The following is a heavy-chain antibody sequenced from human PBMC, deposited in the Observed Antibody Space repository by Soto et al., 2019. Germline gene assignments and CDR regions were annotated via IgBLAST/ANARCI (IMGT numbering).Heavy chain of an antibody. Sequence: PSETLSLPGPVSGCSVSSGSYYWSWIRQPPGKGLEWIGYIYYSGSTNYNPSLKSRVTISVDTSKNQFSLKLSSVTAADTAVYYCARSDYYGSTAYWGQGTLVPVSS. J-gene: IGHJ4*02. D-gene: IGHD1-26*01. V-gene: IGHV4-61*01. CDR3: ARSDYYGSTAY. CDR2: IYYSGST. CDR1: GCSVSSGSYY.